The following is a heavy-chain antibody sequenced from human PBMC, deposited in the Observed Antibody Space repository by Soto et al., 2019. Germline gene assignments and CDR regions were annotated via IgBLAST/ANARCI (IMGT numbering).Heavy chain of an antibody. J-gene: IGHJ6*03. CDR3: ATHGQTTQYYYYYYMDV. Sequence: SETLSLTCTVSGGSISSYYWSWIRQPPGKGLEWIGYIYYSGSTNYNPSIKSRVTISVDTSKNQFSPKLSSVTAADTAVYYCATHGQTTQYYYYYYMDVWGKGTTVTVSS. CDR1: GGSISSYY. CDR2: IYYSGST. V-gene: IGHV4-59*08. D-gene: IGHD4-17*01.